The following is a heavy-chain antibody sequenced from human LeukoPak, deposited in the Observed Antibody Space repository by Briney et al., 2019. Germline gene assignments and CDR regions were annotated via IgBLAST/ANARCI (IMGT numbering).Heavy chain of an antibody. CDR3: AKHIYGVVSIQQ. D-gene: IGHD3-3*01. V-gene: IGHV3-15*01. J-gene: IGHJ1*01. Sequence: GGSLRLSCAASGLTFRDAWMTWVRQAPGKGLEWVGRIRSKTDGGTTDYAVSVQGRFTISRDDSKNTLYLQMSSLKTEDTAVYYCAKHIYGVVSIQQWGQGTLVTVSS. CDR2: IRSKTDGGTT. CDR1: GLTFRDAW.